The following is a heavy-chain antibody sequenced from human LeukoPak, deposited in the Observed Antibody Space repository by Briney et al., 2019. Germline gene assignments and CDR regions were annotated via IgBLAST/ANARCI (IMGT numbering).Heavy chain of an antibody. CDR1: GGSISSSSYY. CDR3: ARRRRLVVVAAKNWFDP. Sequence: SETLSLTCTVSGGSISSSSYYWGWIRQPPGKGLEWIGSIYYSGSTYYNPSLKSRVTISVDTSKNQFSLKPSSVTAADTAVYYCARRRRLVVVAAKNWFDPWGQGTLVTVSS. J-gene: IGHJ5*02. D-gene: IGHD2-15*01. V-gene: IGHV4-39*01. CDR2: IYYSGST.